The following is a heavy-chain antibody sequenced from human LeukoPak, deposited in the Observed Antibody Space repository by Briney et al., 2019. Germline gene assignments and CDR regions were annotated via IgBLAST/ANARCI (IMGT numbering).Heavy chain of an antibody. V-gene: IGHV3-21*01. Sequence: GGSLRLSCAASGFTFSRSWMSWVRRAPGKGLEWVSSISSSSSYIYYADSVKGRFTTSRDNAKNSLYLQMNSLRAEDTAVYYCARGAPRVAARGDYWGQGTLVTVSS. CDR2: ISSSSSYI. D-gene: IGHD2-15*01. CDR3: ARGAPRVAARGDY. J-gene: IGHJ4*02. CDR1: GFTFSRSW.